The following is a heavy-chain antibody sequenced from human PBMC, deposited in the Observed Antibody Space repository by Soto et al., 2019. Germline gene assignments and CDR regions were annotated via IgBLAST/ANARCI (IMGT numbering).Heavy chain of an antibody. V-gene: IGHV3-23*01. J-gene: IGHJ6*02. CDR1: GFTFSSYA. CDR3: AKDLGRQWLVRGYYYYYGMDV. Sequence: PGGSLRLSCAASGFTFSSYAMSWVRQAPGKGLEWVSAISGSGGSTYYADSVKGRFTISRDNSKSTLYLQMNSLRAEDMAVYYCAKDLGRQWLVRGYYYYYGMDVWGQGTTVTVSS. D-gene: IGHD6-19*01. CDR2: ISGSGGST.